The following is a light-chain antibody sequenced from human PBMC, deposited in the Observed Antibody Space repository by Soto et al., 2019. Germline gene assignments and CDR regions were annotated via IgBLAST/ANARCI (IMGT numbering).Light chain of an antibody. CDR3: QHYNSYSEA. Sequence: IQMTQSPSSVSASVGDRVTITCRASQDLGTWLAWYQQKPGKAPNLLIYGTSTLHSGVPSRFSGSGSGTDFSLTINSLQPEDFATYYCQHYNSYSEAFGQGTKVDIK. CDR2: GTS. J-gene: IGKJ1*01. CDR1: QDLGTW. V-gene: IGKV1D-12*01.